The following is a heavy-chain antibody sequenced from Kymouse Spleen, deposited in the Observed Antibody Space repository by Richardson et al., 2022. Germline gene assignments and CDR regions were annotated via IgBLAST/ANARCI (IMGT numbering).Heavy chain of an antibody. Sequence: QVQLQQWGAGLLKPSETLSLTCAVYGGSFSGYYWSWIRQPPGKGLEWIGEINHSGSTNYNPSLKSRVTISVDTSKNQFSLKLSSVTAADTAVYYCARRGTVTTTGYFDYWGQGTLVTVSS. J-gene: IGHJ4*02. V-gene: IGHV4-34*01. CDR2: INHSGST. D-gene: IGHD4-17*01. CDR1: GGSFSGYY. CDR3: ARRGTVTTTGYFDY.